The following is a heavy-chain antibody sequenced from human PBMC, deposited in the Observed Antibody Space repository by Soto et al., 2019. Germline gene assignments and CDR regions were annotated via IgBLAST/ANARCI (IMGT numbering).Heavy chain of an antibody. D-gene: IGHD6-19*01. J-gene: IGHJ4*01. CDR3: ESSVALDY. CDR1: GNTLTEIS. V-gene: IGHV1-24*01. CDR2: FDPQDDER. Sequence: ASVKVSCKLSGNTLTEISIHWVRQTPDNGLEWLGGFDPQDDERFFAQKFEGRVTMTEHTSTNTAYMELSSLTSDDTAVYYCESSVALDYWGHGTLVTVSS.